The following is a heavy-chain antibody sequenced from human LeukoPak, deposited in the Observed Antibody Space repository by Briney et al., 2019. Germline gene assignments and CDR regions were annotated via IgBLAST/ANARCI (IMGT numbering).Heavy chain of an antibody. Sequence: GGSLRLSCAASGFTLSGYWIHWVRQAPGKGLVWVARINPDGSTTNYADSVQGRITISRDNAKDTLYLQMHSLRAEDTAVYYCARAPTVSSPWGQGTLVTVSS. CDR1: GFTLSGYW. D-gene: IGHD4-17*01. J-gene: IGHJ5*02. V-gene: IGHV3-74*01. CDR2: INPDGSTT. CDR3: ARAPTVSSP.